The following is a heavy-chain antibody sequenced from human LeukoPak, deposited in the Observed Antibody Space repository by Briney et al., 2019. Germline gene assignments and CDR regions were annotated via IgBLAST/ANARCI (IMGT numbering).Heavy chain of an antibody. CDR1: GFTFSSYA. V-gene: IGHV3-7*01. Sequence: GGSLRLSCAASGFTFSSYAMHWVRQAPGKGLEWVANIKHGGGEKHYVDSVKGRFTISRDNAKNSLFLQMDSLRAEDTAVYYCARGEYFDFWSGYEPFDFWGQGTLVTVSS. CDR2: IKHGGGEK. J-gene: IGHJ4*02. D-gene: IGHD3-3*01. CDR3: ARGEYFDFWSGYEPFDF.